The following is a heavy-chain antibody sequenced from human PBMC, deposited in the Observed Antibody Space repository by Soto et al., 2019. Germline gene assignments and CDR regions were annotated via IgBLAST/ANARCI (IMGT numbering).Heavy chain of an antibody. CDR2: IYYSGST. D-gene: IGHD3-3*01. CDR1: GGSISSYY. J-gene: IGHJ6*03. V-gene: IGHV4-59*08. CDR3: ARRGRFLDYYYMDV. Sequence: NPSETLSLTCTVSGGSISSYYWSWIRQPPGKGLEWIGYIYYSGSTNYDPSLKSRVTISVDTSKNQFSLKLSSVTAADTAVYYCARRGRFLDYYYMDVWGKGTTVTVSS.